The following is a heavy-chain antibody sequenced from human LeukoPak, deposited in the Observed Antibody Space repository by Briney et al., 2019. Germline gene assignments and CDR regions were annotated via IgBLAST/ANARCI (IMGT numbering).Heavy chain of an antibody. CDR2: INHSGST. CDR1: GGSLSGYY. V-gene: IGHV4-34*01. Sequence: SETLCLTCAVYGGSLSGYYWSWIRQPPGKGLEWIGEINHSGSTNYNPSLKSRVTISVDTSKNQFSLKLNSVTAADTAVYYCARGRIAAPNWFDPWGQGTLVTVSS. CDR3: ARGRIAAPNWFDP. J-gene: IGHJ5*02. D-gene: IGHD6-13*01.